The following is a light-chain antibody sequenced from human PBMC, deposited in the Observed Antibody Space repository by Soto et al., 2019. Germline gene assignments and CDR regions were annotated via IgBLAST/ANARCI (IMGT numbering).Light chain of an antibody. V-gene: IGKV1-39*01. CDR2: AAS. J-gene: IGKJ1*01. CDR1: QSVSIY. CDR3: QQSYSIPWT. Sequence: DIPMTQSPSSLSASVGDRVSITCRASQSVSIYLNWYQQKPGKAPKLLIQAASNLQSGVPSRFSGSGSGTDFTLIISSLQPEDFAFYPCQQSYSIPWTSGHGTTVEIK.